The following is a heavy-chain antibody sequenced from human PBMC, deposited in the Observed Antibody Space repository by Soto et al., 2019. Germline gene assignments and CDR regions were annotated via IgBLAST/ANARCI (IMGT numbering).Heavy chain of an antibody. J-gene: IGHJ4*02. V-gene: IGHV3-23*01. D-gene: IGHD3-3*01. Sequence: GGSLRLSCAASGFTFSSYAMSWVRQAPGKGLEWVSAISGSGGSTYYADSVKGRFTISRDNSKNTLYLQMNSLRAEDTAVYYCAKEGYQYDFWSGYYLDYWGQGTLVTVSS. CDR3: AKEGYQYDFWSGYYLDY. CDR1: GFTFSSYA. CDR2: ISGSGGST.